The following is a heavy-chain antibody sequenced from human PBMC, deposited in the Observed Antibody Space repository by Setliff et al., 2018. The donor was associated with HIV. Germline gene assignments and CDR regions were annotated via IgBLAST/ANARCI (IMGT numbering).Heavy chain of an antibody. D-gene: IGHD4-17*01. CDR1: GFIFSNSW. V-gene: IGHV3-7*03. CDR2: IKGDGSEQ. Sequence: PGGSLRLSCAASGFIFSNSWMTWVRQAPGKGLEWVANIKGDGSEQYYVASVKGRFTISRDNFKNALYLQMTSLRVEDTAVYYCAKELSRAVSDYWGQGTLVTVSS. J-gene: IGHJ4*02. CDR3: AKELSRAVSDY.